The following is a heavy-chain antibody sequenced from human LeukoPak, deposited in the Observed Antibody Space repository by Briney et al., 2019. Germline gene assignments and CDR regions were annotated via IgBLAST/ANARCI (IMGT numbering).Heavy chain of an antibody. Sequence: GGSLRLSCAASGFTFSSYSMNWVRQAPGRGLEWVSSISSSRSYIYYADSVKGRFTISRDNAKNSLYLQMNSLRAEDTAVYYCARESIAARRRLDFDYWGQGTLVTVSS. CDR2: ISSSRSYI. D-gene: IGHD6-6*01. V-gene: IGHV3-21*01. J-gene: IGHJ4*02. CDR1: GFTFSSYS. CDR3: ARESIAARRRLDFDY.